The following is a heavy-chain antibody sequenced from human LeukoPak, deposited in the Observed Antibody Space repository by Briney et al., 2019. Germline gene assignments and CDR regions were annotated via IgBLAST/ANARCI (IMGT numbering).Heavy chain of an antibody. CDR2: IYYSGST. CDR3: ARGRSEWLLNWFDP. Sequence: PSETLSLTCTVSGGSISSSSYYWGWIRQPPGKGLEWIGSIYYSGSTYYNPSLKSRVTISVDTSTNQFSLKLSSATAADTAVYYCARGRSEWLLNWFDPWGQGTLVTVSS. V-gene: IGHV4-39*07. J-gene: IGHJ5*02. CDR1: GGSISSSSYY. D-gene: IGHD3-3*01.